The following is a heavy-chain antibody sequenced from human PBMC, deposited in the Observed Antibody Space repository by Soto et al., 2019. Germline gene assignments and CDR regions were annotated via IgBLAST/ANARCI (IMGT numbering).Heavy chain of an antibody. V-gene: IGHV3-33*01. CDR2: IWYDGSNK. D-gene: IGHD2-15*01. J-gene: IGHJ6*02. Sequence: GGSLRLSCAASGFTFSSYGMHWVRQAPGKGLKWVAVIWYDGSNKYYADSVKGRFTISRDNSKNTLYLQMNSLRAEDTAVYYCARGRVVAATSPYYYYYYGMDVWGQGTTVTVSS. CDR1: GFTFSSYG. CDR3: ARGRVVAATSPYYYYYYGMDV.